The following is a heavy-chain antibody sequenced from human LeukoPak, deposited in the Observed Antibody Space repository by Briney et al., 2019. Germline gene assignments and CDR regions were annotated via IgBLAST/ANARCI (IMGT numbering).Heavy chain of an antibody. J-gene: IGHJ4*02. CDR1: GGSFSGYY. CDR3: ARQDIGLTYFDY. V-gene: IGHV4-34*01. D-gene: IGHD2-15*01. Sequence: SETLSLTCAVYGGSFSGYYWSWIRQPPGKGLEWIGSIYYSGTTYYNPSLKSRLTISVDTSKNQFSLKLSSVTAADTAVYYCARQDIGLTYFDYWGQGTLVTVSS. CDR2: IYYSGTT.